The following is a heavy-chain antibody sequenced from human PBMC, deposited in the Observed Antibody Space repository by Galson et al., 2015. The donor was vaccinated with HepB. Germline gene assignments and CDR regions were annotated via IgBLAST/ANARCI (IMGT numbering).Heavy chain of an antibody. CDR2: IYSGGST. CDR1: GFTVSSNY. J-gene: IGHJ6*02. D-gene: IGHD6-19*01. V-gene: IGHV3-53*01. CDR3: AREDPYSSGSNGMDV. Sequence: SLRLSCAASGFTVSSNYMSWVRQAPGKGLEWVSVIYSGGSTYYADSVKGRFTISRDNSKDTLYLQMNSLRAEDTAVYYCAREDPYSSGSNGMDVWGQGTTVTVSS.